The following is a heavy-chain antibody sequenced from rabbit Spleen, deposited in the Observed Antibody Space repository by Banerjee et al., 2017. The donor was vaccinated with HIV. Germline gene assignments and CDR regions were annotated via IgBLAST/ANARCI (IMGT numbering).Heavy chain of an antibody. CDR3: ARASNYDDYYFSL. V-gene: IGHV1S45*01. J-gene: IGHJ4*01. CDR2: INAATAKG. Sequence: QEQLVESGGGLVKPEGSLTLACKASCFSFSDRDVMCWVRQAPGKGLEWIACINAATAKGVYASWAKGRFAISITSSTTVTLQMTSLTAADTATYFCARASNYDDYYFSLWGQGTLVTVS. D-gene: IGHD2-1*01. CDR1: CFSFSDRDV.